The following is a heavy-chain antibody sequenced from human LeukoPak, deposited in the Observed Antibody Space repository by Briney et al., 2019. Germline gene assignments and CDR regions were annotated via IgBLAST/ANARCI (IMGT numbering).Heavy chain of an antibody. Sequence: GGSLRFSCAASGFTFSSYSMTWVRQATGKGLEWVSVISSSGGATDYAGSVKGRFTISRDNSKNTLYLQMSSLRAEDTAVYYCVKVGSGWSFDYWGQGTLVTVSS. J-gene: IGHJ4*02. V-gene: IGHV3-23*01. CDR2: ISSSGGAT. D-gene: IGHD6-19*01. CDR3: VKVGSGWSFDY. CDR1: GFTFSSYS.